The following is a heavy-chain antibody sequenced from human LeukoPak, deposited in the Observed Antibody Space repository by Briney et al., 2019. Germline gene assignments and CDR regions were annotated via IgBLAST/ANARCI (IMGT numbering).Heavy chain of an antibody. J-gene: IGHJ4*02. Sequence: ASVKVSCKASGGTLSSYAISWVRQAPGQGLEWMGGIIPIFGTANYAQKFQGRVTITADESTSTAYMELSSLRSEDTAVYYCARDKILTGYPLYYFDYWGQGTLVTVSS. CDR1: GGTLSSYA. D-gene: IGHD3-9*01. CDR2: IIPIFGTA. CDR3: ARDKILTGYPLYYFDY. V-gene: IGHV1-69*13.